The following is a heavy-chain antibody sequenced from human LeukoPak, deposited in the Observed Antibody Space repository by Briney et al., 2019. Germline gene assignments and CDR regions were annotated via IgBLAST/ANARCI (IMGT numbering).Heavy chain of an antibody. D-gene: IGHD2-15*01. CDR2: INPDGSTT. CDR1: GFSISTYW. V-gene: IGHV3-74*01. J-gene: IGHJ4*02. CDR3: ARPHCGGGSCYLDY. Sequence: GGSLRLSCAASGFSISTYWIHWVRQAPGKGLVWVSRINPDGSTTYYADSVKGRFAISRDNSKNTLYLQMNNLRVEDAAVYYCARPHCGGGSCYLDYWGQGTLVTVSS.